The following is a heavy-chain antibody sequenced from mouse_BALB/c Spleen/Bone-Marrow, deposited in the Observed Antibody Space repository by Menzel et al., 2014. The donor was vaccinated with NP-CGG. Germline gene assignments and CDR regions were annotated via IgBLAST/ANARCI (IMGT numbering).Heavy chain of an antibody. CDR3: ARYGNYFYAMEY. CDR2: ISSGSSTI. V-gene: IGHV5-17*02. J-gene: IGHJ4*01. D-gene: IGHD2-1*01. CDR1: GFTFSSFG. Sequence: EVKLVESGGGLVQPGGSRKLSCAASGFTFSSFGMHWVRQSPEKGLEWVAYISSGSSTIYYADTVKGRFTISRDNPKNTLFLQMTSLRSEDTAMYYCARYGNYFYAMEYWGQGTSVTVSS.